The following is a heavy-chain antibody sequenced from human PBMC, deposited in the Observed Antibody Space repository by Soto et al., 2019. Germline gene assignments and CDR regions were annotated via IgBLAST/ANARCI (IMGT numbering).Heavy chain of an antibody. V-gene: IGHV3-7*01. CDR1: GFNFNWYW. Sequence: EVQLVESGGGLVQPGGSLRLSCAASGFNFNWYWMSWVRQAPGKGLEWLATIKTDASEKKYVDSVRGRFTMSRDNAKNSGYLQMDSLRAEDTDIYYCARDSGYGSGNSVNHYLDYWGQGTLVTVSS. CDR2: IKTDASEK. J-gene: IGHJ4*02. CDR3: ARDSGYGSGNSVNHYLDY. D-gene: IGHD3-10*01.